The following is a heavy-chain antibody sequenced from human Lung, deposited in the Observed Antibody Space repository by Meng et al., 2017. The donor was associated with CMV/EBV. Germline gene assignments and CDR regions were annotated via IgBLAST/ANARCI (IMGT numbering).Heavy chain of an antibody. CDR2: ISSSSSYI. Sequence: GESLKISCAASGFTFSSYSMNWVRQAPGKGLEWVSSISSSSSYIYYADSVKRRFTISRDNAKNSLYLQMNSLRAEDNAVYYCARDNSYGDEYYFDYWGQGTLVTVSS. CDR1: GFTFSSYS. CDR3: ARDNSYGDEYYFDY. J-gene: IGHJ4*02. V-gene: IGHV3-21*01. D-gene: IGHD5-18*01.